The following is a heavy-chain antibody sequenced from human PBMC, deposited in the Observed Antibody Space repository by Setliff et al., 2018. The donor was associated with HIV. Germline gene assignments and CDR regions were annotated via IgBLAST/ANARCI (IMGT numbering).Heavy chain of an antibody. V-gene: IGHV3-30*04. CDR3: ARDLRFLEWQSGSY. CDR2: VSYHGTSQ. CDR1: GLNFSTHA. D-gene: IGHD3-3*01. Sequence: SLRLSCSASGLNFSTHAMHWVRQTPGKGLEWVAVVSYHGTSQSYGDSVKGRFTISKDSAKSSLDLQLNDMRVGDTGVYYCARDLRFLEWQSGSYWGQGTLVTVSS. J-gene: IGHJ4*02.